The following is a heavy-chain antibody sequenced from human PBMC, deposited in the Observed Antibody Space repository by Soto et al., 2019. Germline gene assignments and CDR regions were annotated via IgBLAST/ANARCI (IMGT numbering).Heavy chain of an antibody. V-gene: IGHV5-51*03. Sequence: EVQLVQSGAEVKKPGESLMISCKASGYSSGNFWLGWVRQMPGKGLEWMGFVHLGGSETRYIPSFQDQVTFSAARSINTAFLQEGSRRASDAAMYYCAIGTHGTGYYGYWGQGTLVTVSS. J-gene: IGHJ4*02. CDR1: GYSSGNFW. CDR3: AIGTHGTGYYGY. D-gene: IGHD3-9*01. CDR2: VHLGGSET.